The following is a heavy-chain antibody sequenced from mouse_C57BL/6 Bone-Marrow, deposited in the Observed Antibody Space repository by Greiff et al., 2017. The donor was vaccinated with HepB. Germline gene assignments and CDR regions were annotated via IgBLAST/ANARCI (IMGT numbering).Heavy chain of an antibody. J-gene: IGHJ3*01. CDR3: ARGGYYRAWFAY. D-gene: IGHD2-3*01. Sequence: EVHLVESGGGLVKPGGSLKLSCAASGFTFSSYAMSWVRQTPEKRLEWVATISDGGSYTYYPDNVKGRFTISRDTAKNNLYLQMSHLKSEDTAMYYCARGGYYRAWFAYWGQGTLVTVSA. CDR1: GFTFSSYA. CDR2: ISDGGSYT. V-gene: IGHV5-4*01.